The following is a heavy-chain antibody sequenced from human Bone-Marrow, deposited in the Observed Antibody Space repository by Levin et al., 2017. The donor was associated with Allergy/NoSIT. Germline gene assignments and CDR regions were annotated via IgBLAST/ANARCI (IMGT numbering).Heavy chain of an antibody. CDR1: GFAFTDYY. D-gene: IGHD4-17*01. Sequence: GGSLRLSCKASGFAFTDYYMHWVRQAPGQGLEWLGWINPNNGATKYALKFQDRVTMTRDTSISTAYMEFRRLRSDDTAVFYCARDPAVTRDGYFDLWGRGTLVRVSS. CDR3: ARDPAVTRDGYFDL. CDR2: INPNNGAT. V-gene: IGHV1-2*02. J-gene: IGHJ2*01.